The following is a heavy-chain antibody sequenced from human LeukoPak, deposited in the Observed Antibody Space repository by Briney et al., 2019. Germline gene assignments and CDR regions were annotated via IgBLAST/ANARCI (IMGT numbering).Heavy chain of an antibody. CDR1: GFTFSSYE. V-gene: IGHV3-48*03. CDR3: AELGITIIGGV. Sequence: GGSLRLSCAASGFTFSSYEMSWVRQATGKGLEWVSYISSSGSTIYYADSVKGRFTISRDNAKYSLYLQMNSLRAEDTAVYYCAELGITIIGGVWGKGTTVTISS. CDR2: ISSSGSTI. J-gene: IGHJ6*04. D-gene: IGHD3-10*02.